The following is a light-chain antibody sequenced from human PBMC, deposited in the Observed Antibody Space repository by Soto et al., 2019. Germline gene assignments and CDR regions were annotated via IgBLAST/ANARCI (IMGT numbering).Light chain of an antibody. J-gene: IGKJ1*01. CDR3: QQYNNWPRT. V-gene: IGKV3-15*01. CDR1: QTFNGN. CDR2: GAS. Sequence: EIVMTQSPSTLAVSPGERATISCRASQTFNGNLAWYQQKPGQAPRLLVYGASTRPTGIPARVSGSGSGTEFTLTISSLQSEDFAVYYCQQYNNWPRTFGQGTKVDIK.